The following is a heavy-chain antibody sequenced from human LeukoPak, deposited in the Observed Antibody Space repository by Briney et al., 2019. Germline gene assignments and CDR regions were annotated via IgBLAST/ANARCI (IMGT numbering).Heavy chain of an antibody. V-gene: IGHV3-30*03. J-gene: IGHJ4*02. CDR2: ISYDGSNK. CDR1: GFTFSSYG. Sequence: PGGSLRLSCAASGFTFSSYGMYWVRQAPGKGLEWVAVISYDGSNKYYADSVKGRFTISRDNSKNTLYLQMNSLRAEDTAVYYCARDLGYGDGSLDYWGQGTLVTVSS. D-gene: IGHD4-17*01. CDR3: ARDLGYGDGSLDY.